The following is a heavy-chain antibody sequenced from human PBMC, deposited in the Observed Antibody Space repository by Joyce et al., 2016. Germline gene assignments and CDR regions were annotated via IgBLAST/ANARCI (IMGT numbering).Heavy chain of an antibody. D-gene: IGHD3-10*01. Sequence: EVQLVESGGGLVQPGGSLRLSCAASGFTFSSLWMSWVRQSPGKGLERVAHRAQDGSEEYYVDSVKGRFSISRDNAKNSLYLQMNSLRAEDTAVYYCATAVRGYSFDYWGQGTLVTVSS. CDR3: ATAVRGYSFDY. CDR2: RAQDGSEE. V-gene: IGHV3-7*03. CDR1: GFTFSSLW. J-gene: IGHJ4*02.